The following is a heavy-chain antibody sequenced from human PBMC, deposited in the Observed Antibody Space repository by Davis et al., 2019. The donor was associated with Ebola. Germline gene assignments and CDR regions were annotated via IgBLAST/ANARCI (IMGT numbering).Heavy chain of an antibody. V-gene: IGHV3-30*04. Sequence: PGGFLRLSCAASGFTFSNYAMHWVRQAPGKGLEWVAVISYDGSNKYYADSVKGRFTISRDNSKNTLYLQMNSLRAEDTAVYYCVSSGWYGGYEGWGQGTLVTVSS. CDR1: GFTFSNYA. J-gene: IGHJ4*02. CDR3: VSSGWYGGYEG. CDR2: ISYDGSNK. D-gene: IGHD6-19*01.